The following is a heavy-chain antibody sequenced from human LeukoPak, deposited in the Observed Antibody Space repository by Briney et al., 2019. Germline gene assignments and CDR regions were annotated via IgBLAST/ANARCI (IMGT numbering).Heavy chain of an antibody. D-gene: IGHD3/OR15-3a*01. Sequence: PGGSLRLSCAVSGFSVTANDMSWVRQAPGKGLEWVANIKQDGSEKHYVDSVKGRFTISRDNAKNSLYLQMNSLRAEDTAMYYCARDSVIYGYWGQGTLVTVSS. CDR1: GFSVTAND. J-gene: IGHJ4*02. CDR3: ARDSVIYGY. CDR2: IKQDGSEK. V-gene: IGHV3-7*01.